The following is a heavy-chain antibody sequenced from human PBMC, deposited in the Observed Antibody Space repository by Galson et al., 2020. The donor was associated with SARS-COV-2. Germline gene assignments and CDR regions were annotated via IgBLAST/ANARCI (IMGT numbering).Heavy chain of an antibody. V-gene: IGHV1-8*01. D-gene: IGHD1-26*01. Sequence: ASVKVSCKASGYTFINFDINWVRQATGQGLEWMGWMNPNSGNTGYAQKFQGRVTMTRNTSISTAYMELSSLRSEDTAVYYCARGVSIVGAVHFDSWCQGTLVTVSS. CDR1: GYTFINFD. CDR2: MNPNSGNT. CDR3: ARGVSIVGAVHFDS. J-gene: IGHJ4*02.